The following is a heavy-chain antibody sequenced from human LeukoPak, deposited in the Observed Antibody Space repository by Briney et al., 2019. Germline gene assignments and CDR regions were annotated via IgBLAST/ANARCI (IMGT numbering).Heavy chain of an antibody. CDR1: GFTFDDYA. V-gene: IGHV3-9*01. CDR3: AKVGLEAVY. CDR2: ISWNSGSI. D-gene: IGHD3-22*01. Sequence: PGRSLRLSCAASGFTFDDYAMHWVRQAPGKGLEWVSGISWNSGSIGYADSVKGRFTISRGNAKNSLYLQMNSLRAEDTALYYCAKVGLEAVYWGQGTLVTVSS. J-gene: IGHJ4*02.